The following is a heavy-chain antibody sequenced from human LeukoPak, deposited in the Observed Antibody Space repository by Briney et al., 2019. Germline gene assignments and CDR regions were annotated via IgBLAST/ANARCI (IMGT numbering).Heavy chain of an antibody. CDR3: ATTYGSGSLYYYYYYGMDV. V-gene: IGHV1-24*01. CDR1: GYTLTELS. J-gene: IGHJ6*02. CDR2: FDPEDGET. D-gene: IGHD3-10*01. Sequence: ASVKVPCKVSGYTLTELSMHWVRQAPGKGLEWMGGFDPEDGETIYAQKFQGRVTMTEDTSTDTAYMELSSLRSEDTAVYYCATTYGSGSLYYYYYYGMDVWGQGTTVTVSS.